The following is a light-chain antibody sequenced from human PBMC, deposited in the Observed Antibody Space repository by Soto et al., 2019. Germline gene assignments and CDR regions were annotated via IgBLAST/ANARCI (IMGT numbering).Light chain of an antibody. V-gene: IGKV2-40*01. CDR1: QTLLNSNDGNTY. CDR2: TLS. Sequence: DIVMTQTPPSVPVTPGDPAFRSCRCSQTLLNSNDGNTYLDWYLQKPGQSPQXMFYTLSSRASGVPERFSGSGSGSAFTLEISRVEAEDVGMYYCMQRLEFPITFGQGTRLEI. J-gene: IGKJ5*01. CDR3: MQRLEFPIT.